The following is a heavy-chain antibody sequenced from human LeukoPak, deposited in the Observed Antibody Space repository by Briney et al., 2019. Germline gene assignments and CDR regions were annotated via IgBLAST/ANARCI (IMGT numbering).Heavy chain of an antibody. CDR1: GFTFSSYG. CDR3: AYDSSGFYAFDI. D-gene: IGHD3-22*01. Sequence: AGGSLRLSCAASGFTFSSYGMHWVRQAPGKGLEWVAFIRYDGSNKYYADSVKGRFTISRDNSKNTLYLQMNSLRAEDTAVYYCAYDSSGFYAFDIWGQGTMVTVSS. J-gene: IGHJ3*02. CDR2: IRYDGSNK. V-gene: IGHV3-30*02.